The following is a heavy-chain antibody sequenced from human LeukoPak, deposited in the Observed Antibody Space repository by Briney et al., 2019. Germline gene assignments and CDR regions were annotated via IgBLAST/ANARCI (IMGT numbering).Heavy chain of an antibody. V-gene: IGHV4-34*01. J-gene: IGHJ6*03. CDR3: ASLEVRAHYYYYYMDV. CDR1: GGSFSGYY. Sequence: PSETLSLTCAVYGGSFSGYYLSWIRQPPGKGLEWIGEINHSGSTTYNPSLMSRVTISVDTSKNQFSLKLSSVTAADTAVYYCASLEVRAHYYYYYMDVWGKGTTVTVSS. CDR2: INHSGST. D-gene: IGHD3-10*01.